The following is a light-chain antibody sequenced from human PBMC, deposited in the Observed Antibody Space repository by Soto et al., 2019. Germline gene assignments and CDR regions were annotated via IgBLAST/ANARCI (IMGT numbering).Light chain of an antibody. Sequence: EIVMTQSPATLSVSPGERATLSCRASQSAGINLAWYQQKPGLPPRLLIYRSSNSAADTPARFSGSGSGTEFTLTTSSLQSEDYAVYYCQQHNGWPLTFGQGTRLDIK. CDR1: QSAGIN. CDR3: QQHNGWPLT. CDR2: RSS. V-gene: IGKV3D-15*01. J-gene: IGKJ5*01.